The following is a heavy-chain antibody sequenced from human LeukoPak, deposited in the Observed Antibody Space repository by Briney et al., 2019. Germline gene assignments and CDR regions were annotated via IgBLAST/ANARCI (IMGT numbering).Heavy chain of an antibody. Sequence: ASVKLSCKASGYTFTSYGIRWVRQAPGQGLEWMGWISAYNGNTNYAQKLQGRVTITTDTSTSTAYMELRSLRSDDTAVYYCARETVAGWFDPWGQGTLVTVS. J-gene: IGHJ5*02. D-gene: IGHD4-11*01. CDR1: GYTFTSYG. V-gene: IGHV1-18*04. CDR2: ISAYNGNT. CDR3: ARETVAGWFDP.